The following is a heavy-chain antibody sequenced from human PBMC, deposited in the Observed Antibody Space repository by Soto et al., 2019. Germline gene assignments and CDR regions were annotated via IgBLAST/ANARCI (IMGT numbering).Heavy chain of an antibody. Sequence: EVQLLESGGGLVQPGGSLRLSCAASGFTFSTYAMNGVRQAPGNGLEWVSAISGSGGSIHYADPVKGRFTISRDNSKNTLYLQMNSLRDEDTAVYHCVKGYWKGDVWGQGTTVTVSS. CDR1: GFTFSTYA. CDR3: VKGYWKGDV. CDR2: ISGSGGSI. V-gene: IGHV3-23*01. J-gene: IGHJ6*02. D-gene: IGHD1-1*01.